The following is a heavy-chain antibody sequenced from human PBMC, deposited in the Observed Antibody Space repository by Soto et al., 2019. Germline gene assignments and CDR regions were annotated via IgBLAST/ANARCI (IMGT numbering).Heavy chain of an antibody. J-gene: IGHJ3*01. CDR1: GFTFSHYA. Sequence: EVQLLESGGGLVQPGGSLRLSCAASGFTFSHYAMSWVRQAPGKGLEWVSTIFGSGAPTHYADSVKGRFGISRDNSNNMSYLELNSHKDEDRAEDYCASDSSSGGFAIDLCGQGTRVAVSS. D-gene: IGHD1-26*01. V-gene: IGHV3-23*01. CDR2: IFGSGAPT. CDR3: ASDSSSGGFAIDL.